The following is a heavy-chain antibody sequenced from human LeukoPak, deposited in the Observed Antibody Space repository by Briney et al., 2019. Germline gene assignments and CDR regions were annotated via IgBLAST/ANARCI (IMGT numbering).Heavy chain of an antibody. J-gene: IGHJ4*02. V-gene: IGHV3-21*01. CDR1: GFTFSSYS. D-gene: IGHD6-19*01. CDR3: ARAGWVEVPYDY. CDR2: ISSSSSYI. Sequence: GGSLRLSCAASGFTFSSYSMNWVRQAPGKGLEWVSSISSSSSYIYYADSVKGRFTISRDNAKNSLYLQMNSLRAEDTAVYYCARAGWVEVPYDYWGQGTLVTVSS.